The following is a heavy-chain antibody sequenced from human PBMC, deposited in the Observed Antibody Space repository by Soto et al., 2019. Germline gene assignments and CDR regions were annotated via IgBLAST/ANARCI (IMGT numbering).Heavy chain of an antibody. V-gene: IGHV1-18*01. CDR3: ATYCNSTSCDHYFDY. Sequence: GASVTVSCKASGYSFNTYDISWVRHAPGQGLEWVGWISPYNGDTNYAQKLQGRPTMNTDTSTSTAYTELRSLRSDDTAVYYCATYCNSTSCDHYFDYWGQGTSVTVSS. J-gene: IGHJ4*02. CDR1: GYSFNTYD. CDR2: ISPYNGDT. D-gene: IGHD2-2*01.